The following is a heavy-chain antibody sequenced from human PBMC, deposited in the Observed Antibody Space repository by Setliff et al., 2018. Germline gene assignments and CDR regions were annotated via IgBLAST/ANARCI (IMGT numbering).Heavy chain of an antibody. Sequence: GGSLRLSCAASGFTFGTYGMHWVRQAPGKGLDWVAFIRFDGTYTYYADSVKGRVTISRDNSENTLFLQMNSLRTDDTAVYYCAKVKKPLIRGSAFDLWGRGTLVTVSS. CDR1: GFTFGTYG. CDR2: IRFDGTYT. D-gene: IGHD3-10*01. J-gene: IGHJ4*02. V-gene: IGHV3-30*02. CDR3: AKVKKPLIRGSAFDL.